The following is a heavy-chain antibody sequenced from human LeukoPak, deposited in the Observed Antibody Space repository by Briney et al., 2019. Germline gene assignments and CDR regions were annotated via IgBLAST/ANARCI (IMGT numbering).Heavy chain of an antibody. J-gene: IGHJ6*02. V-gene: IGHV3-9*01. CDR3: AKHLTATNTYIFFGLDV. Sequence: GGSLRLSCAAPGYSFKDYGLHWVRQPPGKGLEWVSAINWNGGGTDYADSVKGRFTIFRDNAKNSLYLQLSSLRPEDTALYYCAKHLTATNTYIFFGLDVWGQGTSVTVSS. CDR2: INWNGGGT. D-gene: IGHD1-26*01. CDR1: GYSFKDYG.